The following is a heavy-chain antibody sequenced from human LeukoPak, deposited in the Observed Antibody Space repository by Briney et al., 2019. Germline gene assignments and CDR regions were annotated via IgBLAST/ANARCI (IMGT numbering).Heavy chain of an antibody. CDR2: MSGSSGST. CDR3: AKDRYSYGWFFDL. CDR1: GFTFSTYG. J-gene: IGHJ2*01. Sequence: GGTLTLSCALSGFTFSTYGMSWVRQAPGKGLEWVSGMSGSSGSTYYADSVKGRFTISRDNSKITLYLQMNSLRAEDTAVYYCAKDRYSYGWFFDLWGRGTLVTVSS. V-gene: IGHV3-23*01. D-gene: IGHD5-18*01.